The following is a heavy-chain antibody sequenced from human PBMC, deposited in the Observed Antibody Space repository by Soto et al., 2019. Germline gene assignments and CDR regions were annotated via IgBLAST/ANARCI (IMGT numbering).Heavy chain of an antibody. J-gene: IGHJ4*02. CDR3: AAGEPFHY. CDR1: GFTFSSYG. V-gene: IGHV3-33*01. CDR2: IWYDGSNK. Sequence: GGSLRLSCAASGFTFSSYGMHWVRQAPGKGLEWVAIIWYDGSNKYYADSVKGRFTISRDNSENRVTLQMNSLRAEDTAVYYCAAGEPFHYGGQGTLVTVSS. D-gene: IGHD3-10*01.